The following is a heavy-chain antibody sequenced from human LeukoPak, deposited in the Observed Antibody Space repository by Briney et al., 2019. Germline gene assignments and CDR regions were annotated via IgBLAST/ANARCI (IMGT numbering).Heavy chain of an antibody. CDR1: GGSISSSSYY. J-gene: IGHJ4*02. V-gene: IGHV4-39*07. CDR2: IYYSGST. Sequence: SETLSLICTVSGGSISSSSYYWGWIRQPPGKGLEWIGSIYYSGSTYYNPSLKSRVTISVDTSKNQFSLKLSSVTAADRAVYYCAGDLSRELVARGFDYWGQGTLVTVSS. D-gene: IGHD3-10*01. CDR3: AGDLSRELVARGFDY.